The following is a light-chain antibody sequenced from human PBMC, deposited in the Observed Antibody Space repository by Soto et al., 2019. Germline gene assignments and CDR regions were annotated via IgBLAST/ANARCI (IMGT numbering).Light chain of an antibody. CDR3: QHYNNWPPWT. Sequence: EIVMTQSPATLSVSQGERATFSCRASQSVSSNLAWYQQKPGQAPRLLIYGASSRATGIPARFSGSGSGTEFTLTISTLQSEDFAIYYCQHYNNWPPWTFGQGTKVDNK. J-gene: IGKJ1*01. V-gene: IGKV3-15*01. CDR1: QSVSSN. CDR2: GAS.